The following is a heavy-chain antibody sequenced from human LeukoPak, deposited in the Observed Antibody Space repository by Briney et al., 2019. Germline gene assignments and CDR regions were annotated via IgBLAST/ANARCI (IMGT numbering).Heavy chain of an antibody. J-gene: IGHJ5*02. D-gene: IGHD6-19*01. CDR1: GFTFSSYE. CDR3: ARTGYSSGWFNWFDP. Sequence: PGGSLRLSCAASGFTFSSYEMNWVRQAPGKGLEWVSYISSSGSTIYYADSVKGRFTISRDNAKNSLYLQMNSLRAEDTAVYYCARTGYSSGWFNWFDPWGQGTLVTVSS. CDR2: ISSSGSTI. V-gene: IGHV3-48*03.